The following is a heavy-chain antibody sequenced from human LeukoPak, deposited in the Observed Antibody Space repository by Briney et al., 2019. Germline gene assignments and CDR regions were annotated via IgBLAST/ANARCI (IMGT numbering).Heavy chain of an antibody. D-gene: IGHD1-26*01. Sequence: ASVKVSCKASGYTFTCYYMHGVRQAPGQRLEWTGWINAGNGNTKYSQKFQGRVTITRDTSASTAYMELSSLRSEDTAVYYCARDQESIVGATGAIDYWGQGTLVTVSS. V-gene: IGHV1-3*01. CDR2: INAGNGNT. J-gene: IGHJ4*02. CDR1: GYTFTCYY. CDR3: ARDQESIVGATGAIDY.